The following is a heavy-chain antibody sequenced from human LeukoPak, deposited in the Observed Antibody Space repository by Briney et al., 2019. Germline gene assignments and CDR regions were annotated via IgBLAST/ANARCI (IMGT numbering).Heavy chain of an antibody. Sequence: PGGSLRLSCAASGFTFSTYWMHWVRQAPGKGLVWVSRINPDGSSTSYADSVKGRFTISRDNAKNTLYLQMNSLSAEDTAVYYCARPSGWEYGFDPWGQGTQVTVSS. CDR2: INPDGSST. V-gene: IGHV3-74*01. D-gene: IGHD1-26*01. CDR1: GFTFSTYW. CDR3: ARPSGWEYGFDP. J-gene: IGHJ5*02.